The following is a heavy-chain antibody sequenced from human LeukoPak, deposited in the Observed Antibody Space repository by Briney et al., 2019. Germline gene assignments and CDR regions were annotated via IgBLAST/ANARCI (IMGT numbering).Heavy chain of an antibody. V-gene: IGHV3-7*01. Sequence: PGGSLRLSCAASGFSFRSYGMHWVRQAPGKGLEWVANIKQDGSEKYYVDSVKGRFTISRDNAKNSLYLQMNSLRAEDTAVYYCARGQYGSGSFVLHPWGRGTLVTVSS. CDR2: IKQDGSEK. CDR1: GFSFRSYG. D-gene: IGHD3-10*01. J-gene: IGHJ5*02. CDR3: ARGQYGSGSFVLHP.